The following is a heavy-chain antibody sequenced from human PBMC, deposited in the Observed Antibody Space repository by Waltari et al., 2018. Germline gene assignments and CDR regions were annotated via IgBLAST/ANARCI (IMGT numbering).Heavy chain of an antibody. Sequence: GKGLEWVANIKQDGSEKYYVDSVKGRFTISRDNAKNSLYLQMNSLRAEDTAVYYCARGPHYYDSSGYSSDYWGQGTLVTVSS. CDR3: ARGPHYYDSSGYSSDY. J-gene: IGHJ4*02. CDR2: IKQDGSEK. D-gene: IGHD3-22*01. V-gene: IGHV3-7*01.